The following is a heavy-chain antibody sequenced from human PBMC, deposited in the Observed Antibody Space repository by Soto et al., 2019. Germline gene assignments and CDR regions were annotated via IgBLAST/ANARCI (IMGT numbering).Heavy chain of an antibody. Sequence: GGSLRLSCAASGFTFDDYAMHWVRQAPGKGLEWVSGISWNSGSIGYADSVKGRFTISRDNAKNSLYLQMNSLRAEDTALYYCAKDASLGPMVRGVIPPLFDYWGQGTLVTVSS. V-gene: IGHV3-9*01. CDR3: AKDASLGPMVRGVIPPLFDY. D-gene: IGHD3-10*01. CDR2: ISWNSGSI. CDR1: GFTFDDYA. J-gene: IGHJ4*02.